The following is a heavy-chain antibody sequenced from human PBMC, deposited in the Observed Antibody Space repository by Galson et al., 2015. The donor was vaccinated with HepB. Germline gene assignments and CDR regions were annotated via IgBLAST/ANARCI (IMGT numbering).Heavy chain of an antibody. J-gene: IGHJ4*02. CDR2: FDPEDGKM. V-gene: IGHV1-24*01. CDR3: ATDQPYDFWSGYFKNRFDY. CDR1: GYIFTELS. Sequence: SVKVSCKVSGYIFTELSIHWVRQAPGKGLEWMGGFDPEDGKMIYAQKFQDRVTMTEDTSTDTAYMELSSLRTEDTAVYYCATDQPYDFWSGYFKNRFDYWGQGALVTVSS. D-gene: IGHD3-3*01.